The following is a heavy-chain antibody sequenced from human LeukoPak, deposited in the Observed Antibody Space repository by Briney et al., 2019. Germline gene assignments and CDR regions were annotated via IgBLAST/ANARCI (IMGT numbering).Heavy chain of an antibody. Sequence: ASVKVSCKASGYTFTGYYMHWVRQAPGQGLEWMGRINPNSGGTNYAQKFQGRVTMTRDTSISTAYMELSRLRSDDTAVYYCARDFVRESYCGGDCVFWGQGTTVTVSS. CDR3: ARDFVRESYCGGDCVF. J-gene: IGHJ6*02. V-gene: IGHV1-2*06. D-gene: IGHD2-21*02. CDR2: INPNSGGT. CDR1: GYTFTGYY.